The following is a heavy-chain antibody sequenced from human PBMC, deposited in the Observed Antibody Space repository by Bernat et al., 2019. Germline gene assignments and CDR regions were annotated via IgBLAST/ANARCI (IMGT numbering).Heavy chain of an antibody. J-gene: IGHJ5*02. Sequence: QVQLVESGGGVVQPGRSLRLSCAASGFTFSNYGMHWVRQAPGKGLEWVAVIWNDGSNKYYADSVKGRFTISRDNSKNTLYLQMNSLRADDTAVFYCVRGSPDFHPWGQGTLVTVSS. CDR3: VRGSPDFHP. CDR2: IWNDGSNK. V-gene: IGHV3-33*01. CDR1: GFTFSNYG.